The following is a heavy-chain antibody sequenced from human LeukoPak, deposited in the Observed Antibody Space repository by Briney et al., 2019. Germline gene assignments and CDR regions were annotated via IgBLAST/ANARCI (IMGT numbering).Heavy chain of an antibody. CDR1: GGSISSYY. Sequence: PSETLSLTCTVSGGSISSYYWSWIRQPPGKGLEWIGYIYYSGSTNYNPSLKGRVTISVDTPKNQFSLKLSSVTAADTAVYYCARGGTGVDYWGQGTLVTVSS. V-gene: IGHV4-59*01. CDR2: IYYSGST. CDR3: ARGGTGVDY. J-gene: IGHJ4*02.